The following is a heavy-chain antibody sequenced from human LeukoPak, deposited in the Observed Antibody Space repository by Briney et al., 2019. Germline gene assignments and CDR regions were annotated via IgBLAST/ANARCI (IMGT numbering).Heavy chain of an antibody. J-gene: IGHJ4*02. CDR1: GGSISSYY. CDR3: ARGSPYYYDSSGYYYETTYLFDY. D-gene: IGHD3-22*01. CDR2: IYYSGST. V-gene: IGHV4-59*01. Sequence: PSETLSLTCTVSGGSISSYYWSWIRQPPGKGLEWIGYIYYSGSTNYNPSLKSRVTISVDTSKNQFSLKLSSVTAADTAVYYCARGSPYYYDSSGYYYETTYLFDYWGQGALVTVSS.